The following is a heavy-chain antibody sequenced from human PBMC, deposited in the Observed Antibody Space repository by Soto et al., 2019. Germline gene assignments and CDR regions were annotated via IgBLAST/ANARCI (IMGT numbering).Heavy chain of an antibody. J-gene: IGHJ4*02. CDR3: ARWEQPLFDY. CDR1: GFTVSAYT. Sequence: QVQLVESGGGVVQPGRSLRLSCAASGFTVSAYTMHWVRQAPGKGLEWVAVISSDGNHKYYTDSVKGRFTISRDTSTNMLYPQMNSLRAEDTAVYYCARWEQPLFDYWGQGTLVTVSS. V-gene: IGHV3-30-3*01. CDR2: ISSDGNHK. D-gene: IGHD1-26*01.